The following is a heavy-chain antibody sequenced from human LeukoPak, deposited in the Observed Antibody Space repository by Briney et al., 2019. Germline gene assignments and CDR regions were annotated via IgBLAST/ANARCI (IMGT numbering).Heavy chain of an antibody. CDR2: IRYDGSNK. Sequence: LPGGSLILSCAASGLTFSSYGMHWVRQAPGKGLEWVSFIRYDGSNKYYADSVKGRFTISRDNSKNTLYLQMNSLRAEDTAVYYCAKDFSMDSGLFDYWGQGTLVTVSS. CDR3: AKDFSMDSGLFDY. J-gene: IGHJ4*02. D-gene: IGHD2-2*03. V-gene: IGHV3-30*02. CDR1: GLTFSSYG.